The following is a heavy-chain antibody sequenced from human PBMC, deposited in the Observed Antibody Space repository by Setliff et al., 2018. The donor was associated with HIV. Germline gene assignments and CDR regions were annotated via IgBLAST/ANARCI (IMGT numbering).Heavy chain of an antibody. Sequence: SETLSLTCTVSGGSISSSSYYWGWIRQPPGKGLEWIGSIYYSGSTYYNPSLKSRVTISVDTSKNQFSLKLSSVTAADTAVYYCARDVKLAYCSGGSCPRAYFSGLDVWGQGTTVTV. CDR1: GGSISSSSYY. CDR3: ARDVKLAYCSGGSCPRAYFSGLDV. J-gene: IGHJ6*02. D-gene: IGHD2-15*01. CDR2: IYYSGST. V-gene: IGHV4-39*02.